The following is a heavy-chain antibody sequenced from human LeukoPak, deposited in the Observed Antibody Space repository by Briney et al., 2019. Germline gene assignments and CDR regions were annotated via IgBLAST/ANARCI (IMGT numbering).Heavy chain of an antibody. V-gene: IGHV4-4*09. CDR1: GGTISSYY. D-gene: IGHD6-19*01. Sequence: SETLTLSCTASGGTISSYYRSWIRQPPGKGLEWIAYIYNSEYTNYNPSLKSRVSILCDTSENQFLLRLTSVRAADTAVYYCAMHWGSGGSYLFDYWGQGILVGVCS. J-gene: IGHJ4*02. CDR2: IYNSEYT. CDR3: AMHWGSGGSYLFDY.